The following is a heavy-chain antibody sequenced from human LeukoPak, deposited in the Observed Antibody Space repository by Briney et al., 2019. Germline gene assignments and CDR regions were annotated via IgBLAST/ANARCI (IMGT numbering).Heavy chain of an antibody. J-gene: IGHJ5*02. V-gene: IGHV1-69*13. CDR3: ARVYNWNDYWFDP. Sequence: ASVKVSCKASGGTFSSYAISWVRQAPGQGLEWMGGIIPIFGTANYAQKFQGRVTITADESTSTAYMELSSLRSGDTAVYYCARVYNWNDYWFDPWGQGTLVTVSS. CDR1: GGTFSSYA. D-gene: IGHD1-20*01. CDR2: IIPIFGTA.